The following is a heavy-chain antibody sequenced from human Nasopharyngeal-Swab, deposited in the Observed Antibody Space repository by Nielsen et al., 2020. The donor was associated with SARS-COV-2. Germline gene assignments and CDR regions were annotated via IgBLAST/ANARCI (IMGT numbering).Heavy chain of an antibody. J-gene: IGHJ6*02. CDR3: ARATWLSSMDV. Sequence: GGSLRLSCAASGFTFSSYWMHWVRQAPGKGLVWVSRINSDGSSTSYADSVKGRFTISRGNARNTLYLQMNSLRAEDTAVYYCARATWLSSMDVWGQGTTVTVSS. CDR1: GFTFSSYW. CDR2: INSDGSST. D-gene: IGHD3-22*01. V-gene: IGHV3-74*01.